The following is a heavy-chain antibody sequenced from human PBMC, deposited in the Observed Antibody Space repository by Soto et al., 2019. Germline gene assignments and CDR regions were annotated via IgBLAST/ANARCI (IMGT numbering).Heavy chain of an antibody. J-gene: IGHJ4*02. CDR1: GFTFSSYG. CDR3: AKRSTAMTYFDY. CDR2: ISYDGSNK. Sequence: QVQLVESGGGVVQPGRSLRLSCADSGFTFSSYGMHWVRQAPGKGLEWVAVISYDGSNKYYADSVKGRFTISRDNSKNTLYLHMNSLRAEYTAVYYCAKRSTAMTYFDYWGQGTLVTVSS. V-gene: IGHV3-30*18. D-gene: IGHD5-18*01.